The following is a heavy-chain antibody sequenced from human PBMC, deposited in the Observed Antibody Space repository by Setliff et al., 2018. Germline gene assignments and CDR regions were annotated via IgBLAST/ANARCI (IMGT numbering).Heavy chain of an antibody. D-gene: IGHD3-22*01. V-gene: IGHV4-61*01. Sequence: SETLSLTCTVSNGSISSGNYFWSWVRRPPGKGLEWIGFISSGGSTIYSPSLKSRVTISVDTSKNQFSLRLTSVTAADTAIYYCARNPASGAYYSSRPFHFDYWGQGALVTVSS. J-gene: IGHJ4*02. CDR2: ISSGGST. CDR1: NGSISSGNYF. CDR3: ARNPASGAYYSSRPFHFDY.